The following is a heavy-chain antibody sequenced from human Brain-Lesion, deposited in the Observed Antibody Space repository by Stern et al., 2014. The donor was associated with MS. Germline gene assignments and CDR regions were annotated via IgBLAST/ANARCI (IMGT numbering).Heavy chain of an antibody. CDR3: ARDQRGITIFGVVTDYYYLGMDV. V-gene: IGHV1-2*02. CDR1: GYIFTGYY. J-gene: IGHJ6*02. Sequence: VQLVESGAEVKKPGASVKVSCKTSGYIFTGYYIHWVRQAPGQGLEWMAWINPNTGGTKYAQKIHGRVNMSRDTSISPACVELSSLTSDDTAVYYCARDQRGITIFGVVTDYYYLGMDVWGQGTTVTVSS. CDR2: INPNTGGT. D-gene: IGHD3-3*01.